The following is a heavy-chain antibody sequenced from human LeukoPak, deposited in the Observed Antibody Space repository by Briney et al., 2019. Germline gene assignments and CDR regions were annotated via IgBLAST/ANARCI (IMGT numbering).Heavy chain of an antibody. V-gene: IGHV1-2*02. Sequence: ASVKVSCKASGYTFTAYFMHWVRQAPGQGLEWMGWINRNSGDTNYAQKFQGRVTMTRDTSISTAYMELSRLRSDDTAVYYCAKYISSSAAFDVWGQGTMVTVSS. CDR2: INRNSGDT. CDR3: AKYISSSAAFDV. CDR1: GYTFTAYF. J-gene: IGHJ3*01. D-gene: IGHD1-1*01.